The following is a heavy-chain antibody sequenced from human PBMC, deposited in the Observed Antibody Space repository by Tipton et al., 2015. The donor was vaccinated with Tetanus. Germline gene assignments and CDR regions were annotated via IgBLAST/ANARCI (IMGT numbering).Heavy chain of an antibody. Sequence: TLSLTCTVSGGSISSYYWSWIRQPPGKGLEWIGYIYYSGSTNYNPSLKSRVTISVDTSKNQFSLKLSSATAADTAVYYCARSEQQLDRGYYYYCFMDVWGKGTTVSGSS. CDR2: IYYSGST. V-gene: IGHV4-59*07. CDR3: ARSEQQLDRGYYYYCFMDV. J-gene: IGHJ6*03. CDR1: GGSISSYY. D-gene: IGHD6-13*01.